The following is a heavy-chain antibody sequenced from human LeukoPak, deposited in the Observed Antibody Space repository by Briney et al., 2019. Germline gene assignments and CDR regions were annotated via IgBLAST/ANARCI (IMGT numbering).Heavy chain of an antibody. CDR3: AKGGYAYYYYFDY. V-gene: IGHV3-21*04. J-gene: IGHJ4*02. CDR2: ISFGSTYI. CDR1: GFSFNIYS. D-gene: IGHD3-16*01. Sequence: PGGSLRLSCAASGFSFNIYSMNWVRQAPGRGLEWVSSISFGSTYISYADSVKGQFTISRDNSKNTVYLQMNSLRAEDTAVYYCAKGGYAYYYYFDYWGQGTLVTVSS.